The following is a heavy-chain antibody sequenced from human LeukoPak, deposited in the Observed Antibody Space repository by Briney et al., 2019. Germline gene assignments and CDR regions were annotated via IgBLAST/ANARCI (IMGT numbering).Heavy chain of an antibody. CDR3: ASSNSGVRGSLLYYRDV. J-gene: IGHJ6*03. D-gene: IGHD5-12*01. Sequence: ASVKVSCKASAYTFTDYYMHWVRQAPGQGLEWMGWINPNSGGTNYAQKFQGRVTMTRDTSISTAYMELSRLRSDDTAVYYCASSNSGVRGSLLYYRDVWGKGTTVTVSS. CDR1: AYTFTDYY. V-gene: IGHV1-2*02. CDR2: INPNSGGT.